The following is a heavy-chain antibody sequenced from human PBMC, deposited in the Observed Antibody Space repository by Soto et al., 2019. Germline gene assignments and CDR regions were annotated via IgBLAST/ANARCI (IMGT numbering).Heavy chain of an antibody. D-gene: IGHD5-12*01. J-gene: IGHJ6*02. CDR2: ISSSSSYI. Sequence: EVQLVESGGGLVKPGGSLRLSCAASGFTFSSYSMNWVRQAPGKGLEWVSSISSSSSYIYYADSVKGRFTISRDNAKNSLYLQMNSLRAEDTAVYYCARRVGYSGYDNYGMDVWGQGTTVTVSS. V-gene: IGHV3-21*01. CDR3: ARRVGYSGYDNYGMDV. CDR1: GFTFSSYS.